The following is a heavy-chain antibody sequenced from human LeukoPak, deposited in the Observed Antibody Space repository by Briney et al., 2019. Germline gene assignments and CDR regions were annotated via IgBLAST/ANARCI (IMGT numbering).Heavy chain of an antibody. D-gene: IGHD5-18*01. V-gene: IGHV3-30*19. CDR3: ARPYTAMARYYYGMDV. CDR2: ISYDGSNK. Sequence: PGRSLRLSCAASGFTFSSYGMHWVRQAPGKGLEWVAVISYDGSNKYYADSVKGRFTISRDNSKNTLYLQMNSLRAEDTAVYYCARPYTAMARYYYGMDVWGQGTTVTVSS. J-gene: IGHJ6*02. CDR1: GFTFSSYG.